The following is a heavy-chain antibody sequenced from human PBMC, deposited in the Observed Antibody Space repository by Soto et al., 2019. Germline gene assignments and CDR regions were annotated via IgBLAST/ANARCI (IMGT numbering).Heavy chain of an antibody. CDR2: IIPIFGTA. D-gene: IGHD6-19*01. CDR1: GGTFSSYA. V-gene: IGHV1-69*01. CDR3: ARDLPNLSSCWYGMDV. J-gene: IGHJ6*02. Sequence: QVQLVQSGAEVKKPGSSVKVSCKASGGTFSSYAISWVRQAPGQGLEWMGGIIPIFGTANYAQKFQGRVTITAIESTSRAYMDLSSLRSEDTGVEYCARDLPNLSSCWYGMDVWGQGTTVTVSS.